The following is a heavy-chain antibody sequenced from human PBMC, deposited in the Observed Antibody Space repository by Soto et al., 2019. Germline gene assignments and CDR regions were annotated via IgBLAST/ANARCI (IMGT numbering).Heavy chain of an antibody. Sequence: GGSLRLSCAASGFTFSSYAMSWVRQAPGKGLEWVSAISGSGGSTYYADSVKGRFTISRDNSKNTLYLQMNSLRAEDTAVYYCAKDLGGDYEVWDYYYYGMDVWGQGTTVTVS. D-gene: IGHD4-17*01. J-gene: IGHJ6*02. CDR3: AKDLGGDYEVWDYYYYGMDV. CDR2: ISGSGGST. V-gene: IGHV3-23*01. CDR1: GFTFSSYA.